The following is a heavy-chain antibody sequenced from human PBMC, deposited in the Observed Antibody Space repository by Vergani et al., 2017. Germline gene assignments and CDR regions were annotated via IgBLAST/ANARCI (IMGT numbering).Heavy chain of an antibody. J-gene: IGHJ5*02. CDR2: IYYSGST. D-gene: IGHD3-10*01. Sequence: QVQLQESGPGLVKPSQTLSLTCAVSGDSISSGGYYWSWIRQHPGKGLEWIGYIYYSGSTYYNPSLKSRVTLSVDTSKNQLSLRMTSVTAADTAVYYCARDSWTSELRGVYWFDTWGQGTLVSVSS. CDR3: ARDSWTSELRGVYWFDT. V-gene: IGHV4-31*11. CDR1: GDSISSGGYY.